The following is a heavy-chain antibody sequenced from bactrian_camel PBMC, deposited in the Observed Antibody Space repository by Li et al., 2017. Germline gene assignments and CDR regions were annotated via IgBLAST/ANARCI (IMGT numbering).Heavy chain of an antibody. CDR3: AADDRAYPQTCQYNT. CDR1: SYAYRGNC. D-gene: IGHD3*01. V-gene: IGHV3S39*01. J-gene: IGHJ4*01. CDR2: IYTAGGST. Sequence: HVQLVESGGGSVQVGGSLNVSCVVDSYAYRGNCLGWYRQAPGKEREGVAIIYTAGGSTRYTDSVKGRFTISQDNAKNTLYLQMNSLKPEDTAMYYCAADDRAYPQTCQYNTWGQGTQVTVS.